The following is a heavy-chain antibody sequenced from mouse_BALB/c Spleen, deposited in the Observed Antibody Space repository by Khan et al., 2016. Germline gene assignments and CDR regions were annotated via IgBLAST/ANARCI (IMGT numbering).Heavy chain of an antibody. D-gene: IGHD2-14*01. V-gene: IGHV3-6*02. CDR3: ARGTFRYAYYFDY. Sequence: EVQLQESGPGLVKPSQSLSLTCSVTGYSITSAYFWNWIRQFPGNKLEWMGYISYDGSNNYNPSLKNRISITRDTSKNQFFLKLNSVTTEDTATYHCARGTFRYAYYFDYWGQGTTLTVSS. CDR1: GYSITSAYF. CDR2: ISYDGSN. J-gene: IGHJ2*01.